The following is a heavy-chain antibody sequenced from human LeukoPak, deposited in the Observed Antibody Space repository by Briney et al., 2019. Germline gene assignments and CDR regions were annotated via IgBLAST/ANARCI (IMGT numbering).Heavy chain of an antibody. J-gene: IGHJ6*03. CDR1: GGSSSSYY. CDR3: ARDSGHYYMDV. Sequence: PSETLSLTCTVSGGSSSSYYWSWIRQPPGKGLEWIGYIYYSGSTNYNPSLKSRVTISVDTSKNQFSLKLSSVTAADTAVYYCARDSGHYYMDVWGKGTTVTISS. D-gene: IGHD3-10*01. CDR2: IYYSGST. V-gene: IGHV4-59*01.